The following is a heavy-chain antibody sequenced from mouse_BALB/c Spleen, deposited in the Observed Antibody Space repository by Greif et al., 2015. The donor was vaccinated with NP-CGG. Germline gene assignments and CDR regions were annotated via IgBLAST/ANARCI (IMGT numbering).Heavy chain of an antibody. CDR3: ARFTWNYGNYFDY. CDR2: IDTSDSYT. J-gene: IGHJ2*01. CDR1: GYTFTDYW. D-gene: IGHD2-1*01. V-gene: IGHV1-69*01. Sequence: QVQLQQSGAELVMPGASVKMSCKASGYTFTDYWMHWVKQRPGQGLEWIGAIDTSDSYTSYNQKFKGKATLTVDESSSTACMQLSSLTSEDSAVYYCARFTWNYGNYFDYWGQGTTLTVSS.